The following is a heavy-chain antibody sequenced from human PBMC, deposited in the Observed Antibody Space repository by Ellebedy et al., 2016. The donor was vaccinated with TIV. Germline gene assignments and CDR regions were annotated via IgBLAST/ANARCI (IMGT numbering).Heavy chain of an antibody. CDR1: GDTLNEFY. CDR2: IGFDGGNT. D-gene: IGHD2-15*01. CDR3: ARELRGTCDH. J-gene: IGHJ4*02. Sequence: AASVKVSCKASGDTLNEFYIHWLRRAPGQGLEWMGIIGFDGGNTGYRQRFQDRVSLTRDTSTNTVYMELSSLRSEDTAIYYCARELRGTCDHWGQGTLVTVSS. V-gene: IGHV1-46*02.